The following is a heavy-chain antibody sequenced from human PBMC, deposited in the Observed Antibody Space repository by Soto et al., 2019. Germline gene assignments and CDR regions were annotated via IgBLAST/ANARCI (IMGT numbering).Heavy chain of an antibody. Sequence: EVQLLESGGGLVQPGGSLRLSCAASGFTFSSYAMSWVRQAPGKGLEWVSAISGSGGSTYYADSVKGRFTISRDNSKNTLYLQMNSLRAEDTAVYYCAKDPALYYDILTGYFDFDCWGQGTLVTVSS. V-gene: IGHV3-23*01. CDR1: GFTFSSYA. CDR3: AKDPALYYDILTGYFDFDC. D-gene: IGHD3-9*01. J-gene: IGHJ4*02. CDR2: ISGSGGST.